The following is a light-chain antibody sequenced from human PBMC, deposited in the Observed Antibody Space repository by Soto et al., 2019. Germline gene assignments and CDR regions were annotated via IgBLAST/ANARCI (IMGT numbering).Light chain of an antibody. CDR3: CSYAHISTFVV. CDR1: SSDVGSYNL. J-gene: IGLJ2*01. V-gene: IGLV2-23*03. CDR2: EGS. Sequence: QSALTQPASVSGSPGQSITISCTGTSSDVGSYNLVSWYQQHPGKAPKLMIYEGSKRPSGVSNRFSGSKSGNTASLTISGLQAEDEGDCYCCSYAHISTFVVFGGGTKVTVL.